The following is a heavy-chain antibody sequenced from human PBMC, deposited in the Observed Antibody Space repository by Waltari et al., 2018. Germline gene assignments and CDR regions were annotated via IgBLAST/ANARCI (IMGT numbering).Heavy chain of an antibody. CDR2: VHRSGGT. CDR3: ARDRGRGLYLDT. CDR1: GESMSDNYW. Sequence: QLQLQESGPGLVKPSGTLSLSCAVSGESMSDNYWWSWVRQYPQKGLEWIGQVHRSGGTNNNPSFASRVTMSIDTSNNHFSLKMTSVAAADTAVYYCARDRGRGLYLDTWGPGTLVAVS. J-gene: IGHJ5*02. V-gene: IGHV4-4*02. D-gene: IGHD2-15*01.